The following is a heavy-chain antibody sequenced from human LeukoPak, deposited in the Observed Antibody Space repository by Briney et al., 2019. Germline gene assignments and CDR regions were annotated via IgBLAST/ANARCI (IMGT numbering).Heavy chain of an antibody. CDR3: ARSRITGTKGGFDY. Sequence: GASVKVSCKASGGTFGSYAISWVRQAPGQGLEWMGRIIPIFGTANYAQKFQGRVTITTDESTSTAYMELSSLRSEDTAVYYCARSRITGTKGGFDYWGQGTLVTVSS. V-gene: IGHV1-69*05. CDR1: GGTFGSYA. J-gene: IGHJ4*02. D-gene: IGHD1-7*01. CDR2: IIPIFGTA.